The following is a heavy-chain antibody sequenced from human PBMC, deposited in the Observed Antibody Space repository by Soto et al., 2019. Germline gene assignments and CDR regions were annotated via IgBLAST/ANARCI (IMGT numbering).Heavy chain of an antibody. Sequence: QVQVVQSGAEVRKPGASVKVSCKASGYTFPSYGISWVRQAPGQGLEWMGWTNIYNGNSNYAQKFQGRVTMTTDTSTSTASMELRSLRSDDTAVYSCARDRGYCTLDSWGQGTLVTVSS. V-gene: IGHV1-18*01. CDR1: GYTFPSYG. J-gene: IGHJ4*02. CDR2: TNIYNGNS. CDR3: ARDRGYCTLDS. D-gene: IGHD2-8*01.